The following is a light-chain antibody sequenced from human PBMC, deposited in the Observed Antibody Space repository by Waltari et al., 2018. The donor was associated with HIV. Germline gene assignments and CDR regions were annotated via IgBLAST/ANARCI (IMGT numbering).Light chain of an antibody. J-gene: IGLJ2*01. V-gene: IGLV2-8*01. CDR3: SSYAGSNNLV. Sequence: QSALTQPPSASGSPGQSVTISCTGTSSDVGGYNFVSWYQQHPGKAPKLMIFAVTRRPSGFPARFSGSKSGNTASLTVSGLQADDEADYYCSSYAGSNNLVFGGGTKLTVL. CDR2: AVT. CDR1: SSDVGGYNF.